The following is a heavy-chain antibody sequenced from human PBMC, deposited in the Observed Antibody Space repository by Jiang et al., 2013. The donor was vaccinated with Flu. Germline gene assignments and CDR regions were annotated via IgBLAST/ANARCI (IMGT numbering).Heavy chain of an antibody. D-gene: IGHD3-3*01. V-gene: IGHV5-51*01. CDR2: IYPGDSDT. J-gene: IGHJ6*01. Sequence: GAEVKKPGESLKISCKGSGYSFTSYWIGWVRQMPGKGLEWMGIIYPGDSDTRYSPSFQGQVTISADKSISTAYLQWSSLKASDTAMYYCARHGRYYDFWSGSPYYYYGMDVWGPRDHGHRLL. CDR3: ARHGRYYDFWSGSPYYYYGMDV. CDR1: GYSFTSYW.